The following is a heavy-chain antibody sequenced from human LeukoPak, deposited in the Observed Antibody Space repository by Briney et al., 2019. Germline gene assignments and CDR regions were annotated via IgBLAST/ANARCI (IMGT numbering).Heavy chain of an antibody. D-gene: IGHD3-16*01. CDR2: INDSGHG. CDR3: ASSRDLYLDAFTSYWYFDV. V-gene: IGHV4-34*01. J-gene: IGHJ2*01. Sequence: SETLSLTXAVYGASFRAYYWSWIRQTPGKGLEWIGEINDSGHGRYNASRKSRVTMSVDTSKNQLSLKLKSVTAADTAVYYCASSRDLYLDAFTSYWYFDVWGRGSLVTVSS. CDR1: GASFRAYY.